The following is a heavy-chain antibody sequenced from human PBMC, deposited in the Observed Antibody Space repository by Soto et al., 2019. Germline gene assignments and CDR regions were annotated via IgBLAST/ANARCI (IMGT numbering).Heavy chain of an antibody. CDR3: ARLIGNSWLDS. D-gene: IGHD2-8*01. CDR1: GDSVSTNSAT. V-gene: IGHV6-1*01. J-gene: IGHJ5*01. Sequence: PSQTLSLTCAISGDSVSTNSATWDWIRQSPSRGLEWLGRTYYRSKWDYDYAASVKGRININPDTSNKQVSLHLDSVTPDDTAVYYCARLIGNSWLDSWGQGTLVTVSS. CDR2: TYYRSKWDY.